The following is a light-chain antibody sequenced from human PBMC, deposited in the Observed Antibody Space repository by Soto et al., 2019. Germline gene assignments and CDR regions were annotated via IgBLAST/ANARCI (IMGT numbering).Light chain of an antibody. CDR1: RDISNC. V-gene: IGKV1-33*01. J-gene: IGKJ4*01. CDR3: QQNDNLPPLT. Sequence: DIQMTQSPSSLSASVGDRVTITCQASRDISNCLNWYQYKPGKVPKLLIYDASKLETGVPSRFAGSGSGTDFTFTISSLQPEDVATYYCQQNDNLPPLTFGGGTKVEIK. CDR2: DAS.